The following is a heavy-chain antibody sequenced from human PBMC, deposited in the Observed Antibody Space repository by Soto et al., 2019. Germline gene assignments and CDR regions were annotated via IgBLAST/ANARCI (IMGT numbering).Heavy chain of an antibody. CDR2: INPSGGRT. Sequence: ASVKVSCNASGYTCTTYYMHWVLQAPGQGLEWMGIINPSGGRTNYAQKFQGRVTMTRDTSTSTVYMELSSLRSEDTAVYYCARGSTSYSSGHWVIDYWGQGTLVSVSS. V-gene: IGHV1-46*01. J-gene: IGHJ4*02. CDR1: GYTCTTYY. D-gene: IGHD4-4*01. CDR3: ARGSTSYSSGHWVIDY.